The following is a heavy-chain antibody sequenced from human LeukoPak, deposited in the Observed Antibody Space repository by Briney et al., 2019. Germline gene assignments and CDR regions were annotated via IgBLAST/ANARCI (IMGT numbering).Heavy chain of an antibody. Sequence: SENLSLSCTAPGGAISSGSNDWGWIRQPAGKGLGWIGRIYTSGSADYNPSLKTRVTISVHTAKNQFSLKLSSVTAADTAVYYCARGGLDYGDYMGAFDIWGQGTMVTVSS. CDR1: GGAISSGSND. D-gene: IGHD4-17*01. V-gene: IGHV4-61*02. CDR3: ARGGLDYGDYMGAFDI. J-gene: IGHJ3*02. CDR2: IYTSGSA.